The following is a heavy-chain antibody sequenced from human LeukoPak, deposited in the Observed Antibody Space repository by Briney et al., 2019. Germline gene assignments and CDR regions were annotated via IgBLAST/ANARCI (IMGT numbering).Heavy chain of an antibody. J-gene: IGHJ3*02. CDR3: ARAHSYGGFAFDI. CDR2: VHTSGST. V-gene: IGHV4-61*02. D-gene: IGHD5-18*01. Sequence: PSETLSLTCTVSGGSIRSGSYYWSWIRQAAGKGLEWIGRVHTSGSTNYNPSLESRVTISVDTSKNQFSLNLSSVTAADTAVYYCARAHSYGGFAFDIWGQGTMVTVSS. CDR1: GGSIRSGSYY.